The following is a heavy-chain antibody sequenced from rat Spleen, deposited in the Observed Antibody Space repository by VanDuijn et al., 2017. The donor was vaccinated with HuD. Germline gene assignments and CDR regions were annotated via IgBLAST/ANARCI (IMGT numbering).Heavy chain of an antibody. J-gene: IGHJ2*01. CDR2: IWGDEYT. CDR3: VRGFLYYYDGSYYYVHFDY. CDR1: GFSLTNYH. Sequence: QVQLKESGPGLVQPSQTLSLTCTVSGFSLTNYHVSWVRQPPGEGLTWMGMIWGDEYTDYNSALKSRLSITRDTSKSQVFLKMNSLRTDDTAIYYCVRGFLYYYDGSYYYVHFDYWGQGVMVTVSS. V-gene: IGHV2S75*01. D-gene: IGHD1-12*02.